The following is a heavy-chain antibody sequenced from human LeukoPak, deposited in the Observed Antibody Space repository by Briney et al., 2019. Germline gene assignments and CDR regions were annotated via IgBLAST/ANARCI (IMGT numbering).Heavy chain of an antibody. CDR1: GFTFSSYW. CDR2: IKQDGSEK. V-gene: IGHV3-7*01. CDR3: ARDWNMEV. J-gene: IGHJ6*03. Sequence: GGSLRLSCAASGFTFSSYWMSWVRQAPGKGLEWVANIKQDGSEKYYVDSVKGRFTISRDNSKNTVDLQMNSLRAEDTAVYYCARDWNMEVWGKGTTVTVSS. D-gene: IGHD3-3*01.